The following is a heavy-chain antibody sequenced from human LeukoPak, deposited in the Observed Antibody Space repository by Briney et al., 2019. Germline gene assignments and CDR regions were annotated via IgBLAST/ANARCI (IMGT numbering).Heavy chain of an antibody. J-gene: IGHJ4*02. D-gene: IGHD3-22*01. CDR2: INHSGST. Sequence: PSETLSLTCAVYGGSFSGYYWSWIRQPPGKGLEWIGEINHSGSTNYNPSLKSRVTISVDTSKNQFSLKLSSVTAADTAVYYCARQRAYYDSSGYYYWGQGTLVTVSS. V-gene: IGHV4-34*01. CDR1: GGSFSGYY. CDR3: ARQRAYYDSSGYYY.